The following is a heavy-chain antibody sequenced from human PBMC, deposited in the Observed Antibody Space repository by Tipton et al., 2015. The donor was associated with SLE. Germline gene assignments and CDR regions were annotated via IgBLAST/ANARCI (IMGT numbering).Heavy chain of an antibody. V-gene: IGHV1-18*01. CDR2: ITIHSGDT. CDR1: SYTFTSYG. D-gene: IGHD3-10*01. Sequence: QLVQSGAEVKKPGASVKVSCKASSYTFTSYGISWVRQAPGQGLEWMGWITIHSGDTHYAQNFQGRVTMTTDTSTYTAYLELRSLRSDDTAMYYCARDLYRARAFDTWGQGTMVTVSS. J-gene: IGHJ3*02. CDR3: ARDLYRARAFDT.